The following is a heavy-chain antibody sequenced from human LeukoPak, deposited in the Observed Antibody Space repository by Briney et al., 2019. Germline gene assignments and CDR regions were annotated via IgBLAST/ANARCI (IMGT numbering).Heavy chain of an antibody. Sequence: ASVKVSCKASGYTFNSSYMHWVRQAPGQGLEWMGIINPSDDSTRYAQKFQGRVTMTKDTSTNTVYMHLSSLSSDDTAVYYCARDAGSMLWFGELFPYYFDYWGQGTLVTVSS. J-gene: IGHJ4*02. V-gene: IGHV1-46*02. CDR1: GYTFNSSY. D-gene: IGHD3-10*01. CDR3: ARDAGSMLWFGELFPYYFDY. CDR2: INPSDDST.